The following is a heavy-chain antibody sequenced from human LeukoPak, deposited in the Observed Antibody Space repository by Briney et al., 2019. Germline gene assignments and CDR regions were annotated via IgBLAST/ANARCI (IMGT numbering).Heavy chain of an antibody. D-gene: IGHD6-6*01. Sequence: SETLSLTCAVYGGSFSGYYWSWIRQPPGKGLEWIGEINHSGSTNYNPSLKSRATISVDTSKNQFSLKLSSVTAADTAVYYCARGYKGSIAARFSWFDPWGQGTLVTVSS. CDR2: INHSGST. V-gene: IGHV4-34*01. J-gene: IGHJ5*02. CDR3: ARGYKGSIAARFSWFDP. CDR1: GGSFSGYY.